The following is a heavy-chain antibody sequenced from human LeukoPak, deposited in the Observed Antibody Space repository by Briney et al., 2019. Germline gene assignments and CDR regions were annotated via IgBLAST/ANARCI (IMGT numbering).Heavy chain of an antibody. J-gene: IGHJ4*02. CDR2: IIPIFGTA. CDR1: GGTFSSYA. V-gene: IGHV1-69*05. CDR3: ARELNSYGDY. Sequence: SVKVSCKASGGTFSSYAISWVRQAPGQGLEWMGGIIPIFGTANYAQKFQGRVTMTRNTSISTAYMELSSLRSEDTAVYYCARELNSYGDYWGQGTLVTVSS. D-gene: IGHD5-18*01.